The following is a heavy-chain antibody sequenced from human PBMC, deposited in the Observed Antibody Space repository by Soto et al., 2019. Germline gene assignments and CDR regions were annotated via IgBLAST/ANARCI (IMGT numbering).Heavy chain of an antibody. CDR3: ASAREYSAYDL. CDR2: IYSGGST. D-gene: IGHD5-12*01. Sequence: EVQLVESGGGLVQPGGSLRLSCAASGLTVSSNYMSWVRQAPGKGLEWVSVIYSGGSTYYADSVKGRFTISRDNSKNTLYLQMNSLRAEDRAVYYCASAREYSAYDLWGQGTLVTVSS. CDR1: GLTVSSNY. J-gene: IGHJ4*02. V-gene: IGHV3-66*01.